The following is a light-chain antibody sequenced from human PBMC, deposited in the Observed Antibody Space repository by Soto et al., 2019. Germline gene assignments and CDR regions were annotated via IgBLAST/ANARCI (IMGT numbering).Light chain of an antibody. CDR1: SSDVGAYTY. CDR2: DVT. Sequence: QSALTQPASVSGSPGQSITISCTGTSSDVGAYTYVSWYQHHPAKAPKLIIYDVTNRPSGVSNRFSGSKSGNTASLTISGLKAEDEADYYCTSYTSSTTLAFGGGTKLTVL. J-gene: IGLJ2*01. CDR3: TSYTSSTTLA. V-gene: IGLV2-14*01.